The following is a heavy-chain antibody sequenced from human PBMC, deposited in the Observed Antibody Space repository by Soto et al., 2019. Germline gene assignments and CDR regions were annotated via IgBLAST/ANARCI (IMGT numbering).Heavy chain of an antibody. CDR1: GFIFSNHG. CDR3: ARGNHRWLQLRYFAL. D-gene: IGHD5-12*01. CDR2: ASYDGTNK. Sequence: GGSLRLSCEASGFIFSNHGMHWVRQAPGKGLEWVAVASYDGTNKYYSDSVRGRFTISRDTSKKTLYLQMSSLRPEDTAVYYCARGNHRWLQLRYFALWGLGTLVTIST. V-gene: IGHV3-30*03. J-gene: IGHJ2*01.